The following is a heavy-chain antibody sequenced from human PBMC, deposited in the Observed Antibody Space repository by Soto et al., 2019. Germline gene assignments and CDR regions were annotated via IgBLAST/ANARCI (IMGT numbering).Heavy chain of an antibody. J-gene: IGHJ4*02. CDR2: IGDDGRIK. Sequence: QVQLMESGGGVVQPGRSLRLSCAASGFTFNDYPMHWIRQAPGKGLEWVAVIGDDGRIKLYADSVRGRFTISIDSSDNTLSLQMNSLRPEDTAVYYCPLDFLRGAPDYLDFWGQGTLVTVSS. CDR3: PLDFLRGAPDYLDF. CDR1: GFTFNDYP. D-gene: IGHD1-26*01. V-gene: IGHV3-30*04.